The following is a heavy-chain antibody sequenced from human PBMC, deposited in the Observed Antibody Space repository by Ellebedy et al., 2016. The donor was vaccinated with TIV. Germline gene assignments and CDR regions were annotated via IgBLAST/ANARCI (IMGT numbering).Heavy chain of an antibody. D-gene: IGHD6-13*01. Sequence: GESLKISCAASGFTFSSNGLHWVRQAPGKGLEWVAVISIDGNNRYYADSVKGRFTISRDNAKNTLYLQMSSLRVEDTAIYYCARVRFCGTSSCYPHFEDWGQGTLVTVSS. CDR1: GFTFSSNG. J-gene: IGHJ4*02. CDR2: ISIDGNNR. V-gene: IGHV3-30*04. CDR3: ARVRFCGTSSCYPHFED.